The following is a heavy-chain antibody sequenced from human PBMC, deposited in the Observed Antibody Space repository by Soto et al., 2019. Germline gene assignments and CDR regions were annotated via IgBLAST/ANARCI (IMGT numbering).Heavy chain of an antibody. J-gene: IGHJ4*02. CDR3: AKKVNSGPGSQYFDY. D-gene: IGHD3-10*01. Sequence: GGSLRLSCVASGFTFSSYSMSWVRQAPGKGLEWVSGFRSGGDDGTTYYADSVKGRFTISRDNSKNTLLLQMNSLRAEDAAIYYCAKKVNSGPGSQYFDYWGQGALVTVSS. CDR2: FRSGGDDGTT. V-gene: IGHV3-23*01. CDR1: GFTFSSYS.